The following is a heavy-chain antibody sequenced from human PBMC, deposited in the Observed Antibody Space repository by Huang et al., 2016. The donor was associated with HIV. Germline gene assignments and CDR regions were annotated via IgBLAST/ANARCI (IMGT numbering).Heavy chain of an antibody. D-gene: IGHD6-13*01. J-gene: IGHJ6*02. CDR2: IHYRGST. V-gene: IGHV4-59*01. Sequence: QVQLQESGPGLVKPSETLSLTCTVSGGSISSYYWSWIRQPPGKGLEWIGYIHYRGSTNYNPSLKRRVTTSVDTSKNQFFLKLSSVTAADTAVYYCARGGPYSRDYYYYGMDVWGQGTTVTVSS. CDR1: GGSISSYY. CDR3: ARGGPYSRDYYYYGMDV.